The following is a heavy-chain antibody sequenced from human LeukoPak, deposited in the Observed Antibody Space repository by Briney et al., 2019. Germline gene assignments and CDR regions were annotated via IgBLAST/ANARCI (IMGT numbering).Heavy chain of an antibody. CDR1: GASVSGSPYY. D-gene: IGHD1-26*01. CDR2: IYSSGST. V-gene: IGHV4-39*01. CDR3: AKSGGYGLIDY. J-gene: IGHJ4*02. Sequence: MPSETLSLTCTVSGASVSGSPYYWGWIRQPPGKGLEWIGSIYSSGSTYYNASLQSRVTISIGTSKNQISLRLNSVTAADTAIYYCAKSGGYGLIDYWGQGTLVTVSS.